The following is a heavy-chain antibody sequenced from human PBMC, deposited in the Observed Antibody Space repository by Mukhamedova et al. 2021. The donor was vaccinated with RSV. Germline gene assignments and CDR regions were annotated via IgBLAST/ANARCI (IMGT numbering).Heavy chain of an antibody. D-gene: IGHD2-15*01. J-gene: IGHJ4*02. V-gene: IGHV3-7*04. Sequence: ISRDNAKNSLYLQMNSLRAEDTAVYYCAREDSKDFDYWGQGTLVTVSS. CDR3: AREDSKDFDY.